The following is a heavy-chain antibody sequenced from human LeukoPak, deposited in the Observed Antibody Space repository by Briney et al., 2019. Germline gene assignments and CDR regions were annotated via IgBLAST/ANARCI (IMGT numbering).Heavy chain of an antibody. D-gene: IGHD2-8*01. V-gene: IGHV4-39*07. Sequence: SSETLSLTCTVSGGSVSSSSYYWGWIRQPPGKGLEWIGEINHSGSTNYNPSLKSRVTISVDTSKNQFSLKLSSVTAADTAVYYCARTLLYCTNGVCYYYFDYWGQGTLVTVSS. CDR2: INHSGST. J-gene: IGHJ4*02. CDR3: ARTLLYCTNGVCYYYFDY. CDR1: GGSVSSSSYY.